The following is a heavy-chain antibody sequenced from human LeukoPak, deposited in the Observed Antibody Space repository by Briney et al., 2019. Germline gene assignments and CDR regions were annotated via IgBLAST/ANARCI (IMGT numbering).Heavy chain of an antibody. CDR1: GGTYSSYA. CDR2: IIPIFGTA. Sequence: SVKVSCKASGGTYSSYAISWVRQAPGQGLEWMGGIIPIFGTANYAQKFQGRVTITADESTSTAYMELSSLRSEDTAVYYCAREGEGYYDSSGLFDYWGQGTLVTVSA. CDR3: AREGEGYYDSSGLFDY. V-gene: IGHV1-69*13. D-gene: IGHD3-22*01. J-gene: IGHJ4*02.